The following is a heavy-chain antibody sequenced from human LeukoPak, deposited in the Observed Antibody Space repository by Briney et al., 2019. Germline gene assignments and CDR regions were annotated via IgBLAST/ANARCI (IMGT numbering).Heavy chain of an antibody. D-gene: IGHD2-2*02. V-gene: IGHV3-15*01. Sequence: GGSLRLSCAASGFTFSNAWMSWVRQAPGKGLEWVGRIKSKTDGGTTDYAAPVKGRFTISRDDSKNTLYLQMNSLKTEDTAVYYCTTGIVAVPAAIPDGYYFDYWGQGTLVTVSS. CDR1: GFTFSNAW. J-gene: IGHJ4*02. CDR3: TTGIVAVPAAIPDGYYFDY. CDR2: IKSKTDGGTT.